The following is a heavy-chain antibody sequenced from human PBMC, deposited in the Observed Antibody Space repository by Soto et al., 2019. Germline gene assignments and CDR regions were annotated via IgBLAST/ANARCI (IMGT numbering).Heavy chain of an antibody. D-gene: IGHD6-19*01. J-gene: IGHJ4*02. V-gene: IGHV6-1*01. CDR3: ARAWGFSSGWYASFYY. CDR2: TYYRSKWYN. Sequence: TLSLTCAISGDSVSSNRAAWNWIRQSPSRGLEWLGRTYYRSKWYNDYAVSVKSRITINPDTSKNQFYLQLNSVTPEDTAVYYCARAWGFSSGWYASFYYWGQGTPVTVSS. CDR1: GDSVSSNRAA.